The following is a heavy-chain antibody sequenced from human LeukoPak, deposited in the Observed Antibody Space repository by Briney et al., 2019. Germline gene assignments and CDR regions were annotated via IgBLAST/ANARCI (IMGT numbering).Heavy chain of an antibody. D-gene: IGHD6-19*01. J-gene: IGHJ6*02. CDR2: IYYSGST. CDR1: GGSISSYY. CDR3: VRGTIAVAGIYYYYGMDV. Sequence: SETLSLTCTVSGGSISSYYWSWIRQPPGKGLEWIGYIYYSGSTNYNPSLKSRVTISVDTSKNQFSLKLSSVTAADTAVYYCVRGTIAVAGIYYYYGMDVWGQGTTVTVSS. V-gene: IGHV4-59*01.